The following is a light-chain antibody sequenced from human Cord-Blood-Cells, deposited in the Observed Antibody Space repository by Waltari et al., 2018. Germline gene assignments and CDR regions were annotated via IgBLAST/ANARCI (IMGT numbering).Light chain of an antibody. CDR2: AEA. J-gene: IGKJ1*01. Sequence: DIQLTQSPSSLSASVGDIVTINCRASQSISSYLNWYQQKPGKAPKLLIYAEASLQSGVTSRFSGSGSGTDFTLTISSLQPEDVATYYCQQSYSTPWTFGQGTKVEIK. CDR3: QQSYSTPWT. V-gene: IGKV1-39*01. CDR1: QSISSY.